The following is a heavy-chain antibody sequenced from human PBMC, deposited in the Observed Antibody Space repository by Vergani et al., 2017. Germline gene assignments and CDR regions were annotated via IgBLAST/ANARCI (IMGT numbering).Heavy chain of an antibody. CDR2: ISWDGGST. V-gene: IGHV3-43*01. Sequence: EVQLVESGGVVVQPGGSLRLSCAASGFTFDDYTMHWVRQAPGKGLEWVSLISWDGGSTYYADSVKGRFTISRDNSKNSLYLQMNSLRTEDTALYYCAKDYGDYTYYFDYWGQGTLVTVSS. CDR3: AKDYGDYTYYFDY. CDR1: GFTFDDYT. D-gene: IGHD4-17*01. J-gene: IGHJ4*02.